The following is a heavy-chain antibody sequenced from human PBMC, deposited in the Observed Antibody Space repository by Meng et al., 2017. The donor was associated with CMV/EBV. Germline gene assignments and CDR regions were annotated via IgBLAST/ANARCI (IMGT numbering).Heavy chain of an antibody. J-gene: IGHJ4*02. CDR3: ARVISDQLLSYFDY. CDR1: GYPFTSYY. Sequence: ASVKVSCNASGYPFTSYYMHWVRQAPGQGLERMGIINPSGGSTSYAQKFQGRLTMTRDTSTSTAYMELSSLRSEDTAVYYCARVISDQLLSYFDYWGQGTLVTVSS. CDR2: INPSGGST. V-gene: IGHV1-46*01. D-gene: IGHD2-2*01.